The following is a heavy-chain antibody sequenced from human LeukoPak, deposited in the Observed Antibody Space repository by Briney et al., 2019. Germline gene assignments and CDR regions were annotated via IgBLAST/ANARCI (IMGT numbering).Heavy chain of an antibody. V-gene: IGHV3-23*01. CDR3: AKERGHPLTNFYMDV. J-gene: IGHJ6*03. D-gene: IGHD4/OR15-4a*01. Sequence: GGPLRLSCAASGFTFSSYAMSWVRQAPGKGLELVSTIINTGDSTFYADSVRGRFTISRDSSRNTLYLQMNSLRAEDTAVYSCAKERGHPLTNFYMDVWGKGTTVTVSS. CDR1: GFTFSSYA. CDR2: IINTGDST.